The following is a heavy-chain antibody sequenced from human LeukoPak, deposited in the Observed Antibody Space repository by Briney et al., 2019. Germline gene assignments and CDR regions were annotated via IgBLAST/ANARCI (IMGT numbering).Heavy chain of an antibody. CDR3: ARSSYDSSGYYLDY. V-gene: IGHV1-69*06. CDR2: IIPIFGTA. CDR1: GGTFSSYA. Sequence: ASVKVSCKASGGTFSSYAISWVRQAPGQGLEWMGGIIPIFGTANYAQKFQGRVTITADKSTSTAYMELGSLRSEDTAVYYCARSSYDSSGYYLDYWGQGTLVTVSS. D-gene: IGHD3-22*01. J-gene: IGHJ4*02.